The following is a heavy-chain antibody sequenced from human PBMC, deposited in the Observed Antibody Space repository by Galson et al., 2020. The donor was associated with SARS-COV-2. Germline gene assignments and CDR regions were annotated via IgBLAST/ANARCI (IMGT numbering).Heavy chain of an antibody. Sequence: GGSLRLSCAASGFTFSSYAMSWVRQAPGKGLEWVSAISGSGGSTYYADSVKGRFTIYRDNSKNTLYLQMNSLRAEDTAVYYCARTGTYCGGDCYSGGTDYWGQGTLVTVSS. CDR3: ARTGTYCGGDCYSGGTDY. CDR2: ISGSGGST. V-gene: IGHV3-23*01. CDR1: GFTFSSYA. D-gene: IGHD2-21*02. J-gene: IGHJ4*02.